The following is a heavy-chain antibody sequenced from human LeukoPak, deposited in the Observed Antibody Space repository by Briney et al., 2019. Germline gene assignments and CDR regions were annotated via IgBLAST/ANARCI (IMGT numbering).Heavy chain of an antibody. J-gene: IGHJ6*03. Sequence: GGSLRLSCAASGFTVSSNYMSWVRQAPGKGLEWVSVIYSGGSTFYADSVKGRFTISRDNSKNTLYLQMNSLRAEDTAVYYCARDESTYYYDSSGRGDYMDVWGKGTTVTISS. D-gene: IGHD3-22*01. V-gene: IGHV3-53*01. CDR3: ARDESTYYYDSSGRGDYMDV. CDR2: IYSGGST. CDR1: GFTVSSNY.